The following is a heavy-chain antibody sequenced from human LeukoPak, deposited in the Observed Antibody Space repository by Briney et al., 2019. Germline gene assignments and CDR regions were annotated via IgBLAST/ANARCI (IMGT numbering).Heavy chain of an antibody. CDR3: ARDKAVRYSSSAIGY. V-gene: IGHV3-7*01. CDR1: GFTFSSYW. J-gene: IGHJ4*02. D-gene: IGHD6-6*01. Sequence: KTGGSLRLSCAASGFTFSSYWMSWVRQAPGKGLEWVANIKQDGSEKYYVDSVKGRFTISRDNAKNSLYLQMNSLRAEDTAVYYCARDKAVRYSSSAIGYWGQGTLVTVSS. CDR2: IKQDGSEK.